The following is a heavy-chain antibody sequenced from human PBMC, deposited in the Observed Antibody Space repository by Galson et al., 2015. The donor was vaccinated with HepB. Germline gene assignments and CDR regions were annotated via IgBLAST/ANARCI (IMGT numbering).Heavy chain of an antibody. J-gene: IGHJ6*03. CDR3: ARDSIAAAINYYYYMDV. CDR2: ISYDGSNE. V-gene: IGHV3-30*03. Sequence: SLRLSCAASGFTFSNYAIHWVRQAPGKGLEWVAVISYDGSNEYYADSVKGRFTFSRDNAKNTLYLQMKSLRAEDTAVYYCARDSIAAAINYYYYMDVWGKGTTVTVSS. CDR1: GFTFSNYA. D-gene: IGHD6-13*01.